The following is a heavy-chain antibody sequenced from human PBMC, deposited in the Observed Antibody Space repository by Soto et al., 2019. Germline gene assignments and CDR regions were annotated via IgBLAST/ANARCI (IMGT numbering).Heavy chain of an antibody. D-gene: IGHD3-9*01. V-gene: IGHV3-30-3*01. CDR3: ARVDLRYFDWLSPPDDY. CDR2: ISYDGSNK. J-gene: IGHJ4*02. Sequence: GGSLRLSCAASGFTFSSYAIHWVRQAPGKGLEWVAVISYDGSNKYYADSVKGRFTISRDNSKNTLYLQMNSLRAEDTAVYYCARVDLRYFDWLSPPDDYWGQGTLVTVSS. CDR1: GFTFSSYA.